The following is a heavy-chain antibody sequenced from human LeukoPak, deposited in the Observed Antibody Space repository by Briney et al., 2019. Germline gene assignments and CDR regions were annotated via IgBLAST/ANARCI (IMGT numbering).Heavy chain of an antibody. CDR3: ARDGSDYYFDY. V-gene: IGHV3-74*01. Sequence: QAGGPLRLSCAASGFTFSSYWMHWVRQAPGKGLVWVSRINSDGSSTIYADSVKGRFTISRDNAKNTLYLQMNSLRAEDTAVYYCARDGSDYYFDYWGQGTLVTVSS. J-gene: IGHJ4*02. CDR2: INSDGSST. CDR1: GFTFSSYW. D-gene: IGHD2-21*02.